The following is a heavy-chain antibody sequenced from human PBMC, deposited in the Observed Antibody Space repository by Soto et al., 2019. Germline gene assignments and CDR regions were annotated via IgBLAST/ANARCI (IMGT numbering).Heavy chain of an antibody. D-gene: IGHD3-22*01. CDR1: GDSISSYY. J-gene: IGHJ4*02. V-gene: IGHV4-59*01. CDR3: ALRSMAVVPEY. CDR2: LYYGRSA. Sequence: QVQLQESGPGLVKPSETLSLTCAVSGDSISSYYCMWIRQPPGKGLESIGCLYYGRSANYNPSLKSRVTLSVDTATNQCSLTLSSMTAADTAVYYCALRSMAVVPEYWGQGTLVTVSS.